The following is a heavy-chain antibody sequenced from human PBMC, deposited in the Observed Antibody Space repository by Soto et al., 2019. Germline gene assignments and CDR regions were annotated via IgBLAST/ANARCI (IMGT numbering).Heavy chain of an antibody. D-gene: IGHD6-6*01. Sequence: PVGSLGLSCAASGFTFSNFWMSWARQAPGKGLEWVANIKGDGSVTQYVASVEGRFTISRDNAKYSLYLQMNSLRVEDTALYYCVIPTRSFRGMGVWGQGTTVTVSS. CDR2: IKGDGSVT. J-gene: IGHJ6*02. V-gene: IGHV3-7*03. CDR1: GFTFSNFW. CDR3: VIPTRSFRGMGV.